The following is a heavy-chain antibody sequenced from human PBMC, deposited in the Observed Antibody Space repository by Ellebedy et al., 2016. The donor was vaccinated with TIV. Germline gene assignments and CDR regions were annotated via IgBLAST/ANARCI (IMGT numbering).Heavy chain of an antibody. V-gene: IGHV3-23*01. D-gene: IGHD1-14*01. CDR3: ARATEGLDY. Sequence: PGGSLRLSCAASGFTFSSYAMSWVRQAPVKGLELVSAISGSGGSTYYADSVKGRFTISRDNSKNTLYLQMNSLRAEDTAVYYCARATEGLDYWGQGTLVTVSS. CDR2: ISGSGGST. J-gene: IGHJ4*02. CDR1: GFTFSSYA.